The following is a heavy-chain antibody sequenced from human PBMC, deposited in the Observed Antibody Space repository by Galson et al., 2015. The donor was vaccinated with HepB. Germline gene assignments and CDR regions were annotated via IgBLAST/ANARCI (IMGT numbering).Heavy chain of an antibody. V-gene: IGHV3-21*03. J-gene: IGHJ4*02. Sequence: SLRLSCAASGFTFSTHSMTWVRQAPGKGLEWVASISSSDTYISYADSVKGRFAISRNNTKGSLFLQMNSLGAEDTAVYYCARVIRTFYLSDWGQGTLVTVSS. CDR3: ARVIRTFYLSD. D-gene: IGHD2/OR15-2a*01. CDR1: GFTFSTHS. CDR2: ISSSDTYI.